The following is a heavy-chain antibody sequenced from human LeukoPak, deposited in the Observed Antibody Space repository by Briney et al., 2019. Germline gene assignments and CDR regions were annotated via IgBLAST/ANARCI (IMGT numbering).Heavy chain of an antibody. Sequence: KASETLSLTCAVYGGSFSGYYWSWIRQPPGKGLEWIGEINHSGSTNYNPSLKSRVTISVDTSKNQFSLKLSSVTAADTAVYYCATIQRDHAFDIWGQGTMVTVSS. CDR3: ATIQRDHAFDI. V-gene: IGHV4-34*01. J-gene: IGHJ3*02. CDR2: INHSGST. CDR1: GGSFSGYY. D-gene: IGHD6-25*01.